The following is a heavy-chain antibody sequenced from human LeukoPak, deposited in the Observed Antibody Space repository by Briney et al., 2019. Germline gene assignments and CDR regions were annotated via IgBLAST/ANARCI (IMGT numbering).Heavy chain of an antibody. CDR3: ARDAYYYDSSARAGYYYYGMDV. Sequence: GGSLRLSCAASGFTFSSYAMHWVRQAPGKGLEWVAVISYDGSNKYYADSVKGRFTISRDNSKNTLYLQMNSLRAEDTAVYYCARDAYYYDSSARAGYYYYGMDVWGQGTTVTVSS. J-gene: IGHJ6*02. D-gene: IGHD3-22*01. CDR1: GFTFSSYA. V-gene: IGHV3-30-3*01. CDR2: ISYDGSNK.